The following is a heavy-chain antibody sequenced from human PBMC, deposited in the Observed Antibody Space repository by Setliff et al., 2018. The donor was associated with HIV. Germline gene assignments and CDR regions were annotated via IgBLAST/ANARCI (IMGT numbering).Heavy chain of an antibody. CDR3: ARGKGYYYMDV. V-gene: IGHV4-61*02. Sequence: SETLSLTCTVSGVSISSGSYYWSWIRQSAGKGLEWIGRICTSGSTNDNPSLRSRITISVDTSNNQFSLRLSSVTAADTAVYYCARGKGYYYMDVWGKGITVTVSS. CDR2: ICTSGST. J-gene: IGHJ6*03. CDR1: GVSISSGSYY.